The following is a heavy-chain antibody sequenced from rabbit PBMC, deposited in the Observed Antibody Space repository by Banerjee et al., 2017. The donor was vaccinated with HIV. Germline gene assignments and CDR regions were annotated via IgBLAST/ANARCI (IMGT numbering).Heavy chain of an antibody. V-gene: IGHV1S45*01. D-gene: IGHD8-1*01. CDR2: IYTGSSGST. CDR1: GIDFSSYG. J-gene: IGHJ4*01. CDR3: ARRDYGSSTYYDL. Sequence: QEQLVESGGGLVTLGGSLKLSCKASGIDFSSYGISWVRQAPGKGLEWIAYIYTGSSGSTYYPSWAKGRFTISKTSSTTVTLQMTSLTAADTATYFCARRDYGSSTYYDLWGPGTLVTVS.